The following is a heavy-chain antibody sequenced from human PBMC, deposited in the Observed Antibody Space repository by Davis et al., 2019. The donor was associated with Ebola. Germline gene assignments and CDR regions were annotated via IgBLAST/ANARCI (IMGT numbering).Heavy chain of an antibody. CDR3: AREIGLYSSSEDWFDP. J-gene: IGHJ5*02. Sequence: ASVKVSCKASGYTFTSYYMHWVRQAPGQGLEWMGIINPSGGSTSYAQKFQGRVTMTRDTSTSTVYMELSSLRSEDTAVYYCAREIGLYSSSEDWFDPWGQGTLVTVSS. CDR2: INPSGGST. D-gene: IGHD6-6*01. V-gene: IGHV1-46*01. CDR1: GYTFTSYY.